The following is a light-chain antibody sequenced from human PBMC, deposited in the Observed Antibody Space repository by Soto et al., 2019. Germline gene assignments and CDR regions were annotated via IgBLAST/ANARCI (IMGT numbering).Light chain of an antibody. CDR3: MSYVGGNSVA. V-gene: IGLV2-8*01. J-gene: IGLJ2*01. CDR1: DNDVGRYDY. CDR2: EVS. Sequence: QSELTQPPSASGSPGMSVTLSCSGTDNDVGRYDYVSWYQQHPGKAPKLLIYEVSKRPSGVPDRFSASKSGNTASLTVSGLQGEDEADYYCMSYVGGNSVAFGGGTKLTVL.